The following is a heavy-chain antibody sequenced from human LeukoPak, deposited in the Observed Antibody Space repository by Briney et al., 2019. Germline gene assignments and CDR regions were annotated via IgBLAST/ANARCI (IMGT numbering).Heavy chain of an antibody. CDR1: GFTFSSYA. CDR2: FSGSGGST. D-gene: IGHD4-17*01. J-gene: IGHJ4*02. Sequence: PGGSLRLSCAASGFTFSSYAMSWVRQAPGKGLECISGFSGSGGSTYYADSVKGRFTISRDNSKNTLYLQMNSLRAEDTAVYYCAKLLNDYGDYYFDYWGQGTLVTVSS. CDR3: AKLLNDYGDYYFDY. V-gene: IGHV3-23*01.